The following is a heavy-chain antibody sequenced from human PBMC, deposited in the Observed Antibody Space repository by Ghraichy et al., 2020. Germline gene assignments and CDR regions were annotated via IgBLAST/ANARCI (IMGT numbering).Heavy chain of an antibody. J-gene: IGHJ6*02. D-gene: IGHD2-2*01. Sequence: GGSLRLSCAASGFTVSSSYMSWVRQAPGKGLEWISLIYDSGSTYYPDSVKGRFTVSRDNSKNTLFLPMSSLRAEDSAVYYCAISRISCRGSSFFSDFRLDFWGQGTTVTVSS. CDR3: AISRISCRGSSFFSDFRLDF. V-gene: IGHV3-53*01. CDR2: IYDSGST. CDR1: GFTVSSSY.